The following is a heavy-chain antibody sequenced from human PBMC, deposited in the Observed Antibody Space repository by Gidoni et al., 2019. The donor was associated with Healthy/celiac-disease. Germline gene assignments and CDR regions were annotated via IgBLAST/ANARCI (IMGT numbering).Heavy chain of an antibody. V-gene: IGHV3-21*01. Sequence: EVQLVESGGGLVKPGGSLRLSCAASGFTFSSYSMNWVRQAPGKGLEWVSSISSSSSYIYYADSVKGRFTISRDNAKNSLYLQMNSLRAEDTAVYYCARASYSGSYFGDYWGQGTLVTVSS. D-gene: IGHD1-26*01. CDR3: ARASYSGSYFGDY. J-gene: IGHJ4*02. CDR1: GFTFSSYS. CDR2: ISSSSSYI.